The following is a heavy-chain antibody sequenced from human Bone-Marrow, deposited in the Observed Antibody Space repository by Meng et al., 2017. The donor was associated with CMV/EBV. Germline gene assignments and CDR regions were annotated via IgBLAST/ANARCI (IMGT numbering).Heavy chain of an antibody. CDR2: ISYDGSNK. CDR3: ARSRLDIVVVPAAIGY. J-gene: IGHJ4*01. Sequence: GESLKISCAASGFTFSSYAMHWVRQAPGKGLEWVAVISYDGSNKYYADSVKGRFTISRDNSKNTLYLQMNSLRAEDTAVYYCARSRLDIVVVPAAIGYWGQGTLVTVSS. V-gene: IGHV3-30*04. D-gene: IGHD2-2*01. CDR1: GFTFSSYA.